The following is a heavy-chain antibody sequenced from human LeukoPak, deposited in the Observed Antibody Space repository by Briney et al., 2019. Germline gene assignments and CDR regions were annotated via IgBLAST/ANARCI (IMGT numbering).Heavy chain of an antibody. V-gene: IGHV3-23*01. D-gene: IGHD3-10*01. CDR1: GFTFSSYA. J-gene: IGHJ4*02. CDR2: ISGSGGTT. CDR3: AKGGITMVRGVITSAHFDY. Sequence: TGGSLRLSCAASGFTFSSYAMSWVRQAPGKGLEWVSVISGSGGTTYYADSVKGRFTISRDNSKHTLYLQMNSLRAEDTAVYYCAKGGITMVRGVITSAHFDYWGQGTLVTVSS.